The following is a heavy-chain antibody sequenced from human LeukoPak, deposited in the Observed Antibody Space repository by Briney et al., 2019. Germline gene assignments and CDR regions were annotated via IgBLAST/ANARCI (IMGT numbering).Heavy chain of an antibody. CDR2: ISAYNGNT. Sequence: ASVNVSCKASGYTFTSYGISWVRQAPGQGLEWMGWISAYNGNTNYAQKLQGRVTMTTDTSTSTAYMELRSLRSDDTAVYYCARAPGYCSGGSCHIFDYSGQGTLVTVSS. CDR1: GYTFTSYG. D-gene: IGHD2-15*01. V-gene: IGHV1-18*01. J-gene: IGHJ4*02. CDR3: ARAPGYCSGGSCHIFDY.